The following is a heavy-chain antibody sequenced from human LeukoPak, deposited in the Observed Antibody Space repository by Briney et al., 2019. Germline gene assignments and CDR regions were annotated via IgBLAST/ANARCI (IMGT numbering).Heavy chain of an antibody. V-gene: IGHV4-59*08. Sequence: PSETLSLTCTASGGSISSYYWSWIRQPPGKGLEWIGYIYYSGSTNYNPSLKSRVTISVDTSKNQFSLRLSSVTAADTAVYYCARLSVDTAMVIDYWGQGTLVTVSS. CDR2: IYYSGST. D-gene: IGHD5-18*01. CDR3: ARLSVDTAMVIDY. J-gene: IGHJ4*02. CDR1: GGSISSYY.